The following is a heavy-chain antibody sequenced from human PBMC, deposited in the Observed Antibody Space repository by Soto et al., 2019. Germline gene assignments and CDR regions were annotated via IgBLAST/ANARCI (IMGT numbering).Heavy chain of an antibody. J-gene: IGHJ5*02. Sequence: QVQLQESGPGLVKPSQTLSLTCTVSGGSISSGDYYWSWIRQPPGKGLEWIGYIYYSGSTHYNPYRKRRVTISVDTSKNQFSLKLSSVTAADTAVYYCARAIVVVVAADNWFDPWGQGTLVTVSS. D-gene: IGHD2-15*01. CDR3: ARAIVVVVAADNWFDP. CDR1: GGSISSGDYY. CDR2: IYYSGST. V-gene: IGHV4-30-4*01.